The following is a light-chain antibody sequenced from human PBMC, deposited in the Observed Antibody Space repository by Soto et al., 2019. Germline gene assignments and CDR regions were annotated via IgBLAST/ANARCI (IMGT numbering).Light chain of an antibody. Sequence: DIHLTQSPSTLSASFVALVTITCRASQTISYWLAWYQQKPGKAPKLLIYQTSTLQGGVPSRFSGSGSGTEFTLTISSLQPDDSATYYCQQYSRYRSFGQGTKVDIK. J-gene: IGKJ1*01. V-gene: IGKV1-5*03. CDR2: QTS. CDR1: QTISYW. CDR3: QQYSRYRS.